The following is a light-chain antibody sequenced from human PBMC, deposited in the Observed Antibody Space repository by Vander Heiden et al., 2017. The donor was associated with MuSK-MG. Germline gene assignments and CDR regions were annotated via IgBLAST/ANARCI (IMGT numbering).Light chain of an antibody. J-gene: IGKJ1*01. Sequence: DIQLTQSPSSLSVSVGDRVTITCRASQSISNYLNWYQQKPGKAPKLLMYAAASLQSGVPSRFSGSGSGTDFTLTISSLQPEDFATYDCQQSYSTPWTCGQGTKVEIK. CDR3: QQSYSTPWT. CDR2: AAA. CDR1: QSISNY. V-gene: IGKV1-39*01.